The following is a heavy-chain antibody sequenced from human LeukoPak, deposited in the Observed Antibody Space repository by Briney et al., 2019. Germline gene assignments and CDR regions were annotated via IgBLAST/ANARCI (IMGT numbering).Heavy chain of an antibody. V-gene: IGHV4-34*01. Sequence: KPSETLSLTCAVYGGSFSGYYWSWIRQPPGKGLEWIGEINHSGSTNYNPSLKSRVTISVDTSKNQFSLKLSSVTAADTAVYYCARRVMVCAKYYFDYWGQGTLVTVSS. CDR1: GGSFSGYY. D-gene: IGHD2-8*01. CDR3: ARRVMVCAKYYFDY. CDR2: INHSGST. J-gene: IGHJ4*02.